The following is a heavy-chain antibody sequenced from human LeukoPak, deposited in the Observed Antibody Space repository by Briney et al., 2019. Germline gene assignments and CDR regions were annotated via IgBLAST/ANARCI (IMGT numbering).Heavy chain of an antibody. D-gene: IGHD6-19*01. Sequence: QTGGSLRLSCAASGFTFSSYAMSWVRQAPGKGLEWVSAISGSGGSTYYADSVKGRFTISRDNSKNTLYLQMNSLRAEDTAVYYCANQYGKIAVAKYNWFDPWGQGTLVTVSS. CDR1: GFTFSSYA. CDR2: ISGSGGST. V-gene: IGHV3-23*01. CDR3: ANQYGKIAVAKYNWFDP. J-gene: IGHJ5*02.